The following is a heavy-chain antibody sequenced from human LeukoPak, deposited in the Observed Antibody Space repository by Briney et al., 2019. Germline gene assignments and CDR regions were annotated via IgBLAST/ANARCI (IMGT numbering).Heavy chain of an antibody. V-gene: IGHV1-46*01. CDR3: ARDGGSGWAYWYFDL. CDR2: INPSGGST. Sequence: ASVKVSCKASGYTFTSYYMHWVRQAPGQGLEWMGIINPSGGSTSYAQKFQGRVTMTRDRSTSTVYMELSSLRSEDTAVYYCARDGGSGWAYWYFDLWGRGTLVTVSS. D-gene: IGHD6-19*01. J-gene: IGHJ2*01. CDR1: GYTFTSYY.